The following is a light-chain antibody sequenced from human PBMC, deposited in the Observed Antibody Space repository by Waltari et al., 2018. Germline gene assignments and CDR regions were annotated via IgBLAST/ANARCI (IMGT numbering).Light chain of an antibody. Sequence: QSALSQPAPVPGSPGQPVTNSCTGSSRDIGSYDIVSWYQQHPGNAPKLIICDVSKRPSGVSDRFSGSKSGDTASLTISGLQFEDEADYYCCSYAGNYIWVFGGGTRLTVL. CDR1: SRDIGSYDI. CDR3: CSYAGNYIWV. J-gene: IGLJ3*02. V-gene: IGLV2-23*02. CDR2: DVS.